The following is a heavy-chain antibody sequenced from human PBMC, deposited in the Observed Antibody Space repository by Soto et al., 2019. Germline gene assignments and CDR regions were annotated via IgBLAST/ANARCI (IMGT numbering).Heavy chain of an antibody. CDR1: GFTFSSYS. D-gene: IGHD6-6*01. J-gene: IGHJ6*02. CDR3: ARDPAYSSSLGGYYYYYGMDV. Sequence: EVQLVESGGGLVKPGGSLRLSCAASGFTFSSYSMNWVRQAPGKGLEWVSSISSSSSYIYYADSVKGRFTISRDNAKNSLYLQMNSLRAEDTAVYYCARDPAYSSSLGGYYYYYGMDVWGQGTTVTVSS. CDR2: ISSSSSYI. V-gene: IGHV3-21*01.